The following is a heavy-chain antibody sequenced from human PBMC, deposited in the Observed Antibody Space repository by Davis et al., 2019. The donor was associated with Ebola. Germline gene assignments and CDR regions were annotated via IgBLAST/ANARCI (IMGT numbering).Heavy chain of an antibody. D-gene: IGHD3-22*01. Sequence: GESLKISCAASGFTFSSYAMSWVRQAPGKGLEWVSYINNSGSTIYYADSVKGRFTISRDNAKNSLYLQMNSLRAEDTAVYYCARDLGYYDSSGYYYFNFDYWGQGTLVTVSS. V-gene: IGHV3-48*04. CDR2: INNSGSTI. CDR1: GFTFSSYA. J-gene: IGHJ4*02. CDR3: ARDLGYYDSSGYYYFNFDY.